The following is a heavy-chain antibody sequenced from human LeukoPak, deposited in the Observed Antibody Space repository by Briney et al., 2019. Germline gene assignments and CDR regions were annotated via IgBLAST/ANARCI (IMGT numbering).Heavy chain of an antibody. D-gene: IGHD3-22*01. V-gene: IGHV3-9*01. Sequence: GRSLRLSCAASGFTFDDYAMHWVRQPPGKGLEWVSGISWNSGSIGHADSVKGRFTISRDNAKNSLYLQMNRLRVEDTALYYYAKDRYSSGYYYLDYWGQGTLVTVSS. CDR1: GFTFDDYA. CDR2: ISWNSGSI. J-gene: IGHJ4*02. CDR3: AKDRYSSGYYYLDY.